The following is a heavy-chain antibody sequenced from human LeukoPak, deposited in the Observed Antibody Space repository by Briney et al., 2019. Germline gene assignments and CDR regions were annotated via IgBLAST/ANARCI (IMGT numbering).Heavy chain of an antibody. CDR3: TTRITMVRGVRDDY. D-gene: IGHD3-10*01. V-gene: IGHV3-15*01. Sequence: GGSLRLSCAASGFTFSNAWMSWVRQAPGKGLEWVGRIKSKTDGGTTDYAAPVKGRFTISRDDSKNTPYLQMNSLKTEDTAVYYCTTRITMVRGVRDDYWGQGTLVTVSS. J-gene: IGHJ4*02. CDR2: IKSKTDGGTT. CDR1: GFTFSNAW.